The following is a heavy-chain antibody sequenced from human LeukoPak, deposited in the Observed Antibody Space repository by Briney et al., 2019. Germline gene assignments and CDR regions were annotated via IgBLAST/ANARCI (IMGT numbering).Heavy chain of an antibody. CDR1: GYTFTSYD. CDR3: AGAWGNDAFDI. Sequence: ASVKVSCKASGYTFTSYDINWVRQATGQGLEWMGWMNPNSGNTGYAQKFQGRVTMTRDTSISTAYMELSRLRSDDTAVYYCAGAWGNDAFDIWGQGTMVTVSS. V-gene: IGHV1-8*01. D-gene: IGHD3-16*01. CDR2: MNPNSGNT. J-gene: IGHJ3*02.